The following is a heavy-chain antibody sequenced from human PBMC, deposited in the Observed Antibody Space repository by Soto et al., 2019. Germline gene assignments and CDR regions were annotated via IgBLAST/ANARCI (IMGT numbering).Heavy chain of an antibody. D-gene: IGHD4-17*01. J-gene: IGHJ4*02. CDR2: IYYSGST. V-gene: IGHV4-31*03. CDR1: GGSISRGGYY. CDR3: AREKGDYLYYFDY. Sequence: PSETLSLTCTVSGGSISRGGYYWIWIRQHPGKGLEWIGYIYYSGSTYYNPSLKSRVTISVDTSKNQFSLKLSSVTAADTAVYYCAREKGDYLYYFDYWGQGTPVTVSS.